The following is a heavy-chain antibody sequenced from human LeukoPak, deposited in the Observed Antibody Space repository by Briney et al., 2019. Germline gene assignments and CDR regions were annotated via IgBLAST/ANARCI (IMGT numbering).Heavy chain of an antibody. Sequence: ASVKVSCKASGYTFSSYGISWMRQAPGQGLEWMGWISPYTGNTNYVQNFQGRVTMTTDTSTSTAYMELRSLRSEDTAVYYCARDAGATVTYYFDYWGQGTLVTVSS. CDR3: ARDAGATVTYYFDY. J-gene: IGHJ4*02. D-gene: IGHD4-17*01. V-gene: IGHV1-18*01. CDR1: GYTFSSYG. CDR2: ISPYTGNT.